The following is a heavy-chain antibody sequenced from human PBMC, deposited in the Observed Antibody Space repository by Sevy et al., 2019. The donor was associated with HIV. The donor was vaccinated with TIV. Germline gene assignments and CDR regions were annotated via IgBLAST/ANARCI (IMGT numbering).Heavy chain of an antibody. D-gene: IGHD5-12*01. CDR2: ISSSSTTI. CDR1: GFTFSSYS. J-gene: IGHJ4*02. V-gene: IGHV3-48*02. Sequence: GGSLRLSCAASGFTFSSYSMNWVRQAPGKGLEWVSYISSSSTTIYYADSVKGRFTISRDNAKNSLYLQMNGLRDEDTAVYYCARGYTGYDVGPLDYWGQGTLVTVSS. CDR3: ARGYTGYDVGPLDY.